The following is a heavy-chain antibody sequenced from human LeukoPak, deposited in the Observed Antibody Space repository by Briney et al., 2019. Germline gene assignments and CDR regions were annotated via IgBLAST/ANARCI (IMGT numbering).Heavy chain of an antibody. V-gene: IGHV3-23*01. J-gene: IGHJ4*02. CDR3: AKGRGYSYGVPIDY. CDR2: ISGSGGST. Sequence: GGSLRLSCAASGFTFSSYGMSWVRQAPGKGLEWVSAISGSGGSTYYADSVKGRFTISRDNSKNTLYLQMNSLRAEDTAVYYCAKGRGYSYGVPIDYWGQGTLVTVSS. D-gene: IGHD5-18*01. CDR1: GFTFSSYG.